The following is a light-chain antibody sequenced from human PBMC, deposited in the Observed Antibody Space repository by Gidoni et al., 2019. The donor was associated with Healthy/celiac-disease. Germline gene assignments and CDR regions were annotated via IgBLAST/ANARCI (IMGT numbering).Light chain of an antibody. J-gene: IGKJ1*01. Sequence: DIQMTQSPSTLSASVGDRVTITCRASPSISSWLAWYQQKPGKAPKLLIYDASSLESGVPSRFSGSGSGTEFTLTISSLQPDDFATYYCKQYNSYPWTFGQGTKVEIK. V-gene: IGKV1-5*01. CDR2: DAS. CDR1: PSISSW. CDR3: KQYNSYPWT.